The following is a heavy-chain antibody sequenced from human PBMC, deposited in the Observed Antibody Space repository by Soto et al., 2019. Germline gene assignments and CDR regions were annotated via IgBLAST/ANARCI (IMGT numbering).Heavy chain of an antibody. D-gene: IGHD6-6*01. CDR2: IDPSDSYT. J-gene: IGHJ6*02. V-gene: IGHV5-10-1*01. Sequence: LGESLKISCKGSGYSFTSYWISWVRQMPGKGLEWMGRIDPSDSYTNYSPSFQGHVTISADKSISTAYLQWSSLKASDTAMYYCAGGGAARPRGGYGMDVWGQGTTVTVSS. CDR3: AGGGAARPRGGYGMDV. CDR1: GYSFTSYW.